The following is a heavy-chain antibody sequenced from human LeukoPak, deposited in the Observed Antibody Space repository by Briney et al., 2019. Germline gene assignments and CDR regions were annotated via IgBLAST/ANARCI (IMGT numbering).Heavy chain of an antibody. D-gene: IGHD4-17*01. Sequence: PGGSLRLSCAASGFTFSSYAMNWVRQAPGKRLEWVSSIIGSGRDTYYADSVKGRITISRDNSKNTLYLQMNSLRAEDTAVYYCARDLNYGDLLDYWGQGTLVTVSS. CDR2: IIGSGRDT. CDR3: ARDLNYGDLLDY. J-gene: IGHJ4*02. V-gene: IGHV3-23*01. CDR1: GFTFSSYA.